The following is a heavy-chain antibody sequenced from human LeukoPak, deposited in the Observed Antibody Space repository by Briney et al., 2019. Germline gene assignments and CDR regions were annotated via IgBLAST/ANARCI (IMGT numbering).Heavy chain of an antibody. D-gene: IGHD6-13*01. V-gene: IGHV1-46*01. CDR3: ARVEVAAAGTWDYFDY. Sequence: ASVKVSCKASGYTFTSYHIHWARQAPGQGLEWMGIINPSGGSTSYAQKFQGRATMTTDTSTSTAYMELRSLRSDDTAVYYCARVEVAAAGTWDYFDYWGQGTLVTVS. J-gene: IGHJ4*02. CDR1: GYTFTSYH. CDR2: INPSGGST.